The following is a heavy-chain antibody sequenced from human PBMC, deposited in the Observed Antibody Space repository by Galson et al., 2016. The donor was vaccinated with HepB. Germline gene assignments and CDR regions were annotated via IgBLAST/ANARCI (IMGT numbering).Heavy chain of an antibody. J-gene: IGHJ4*02. CDR2: IRSSSSTI. CDR3: ARDRVSGDFWSGYYTGIGMDV. Sequence: SLRLSCAASGFTFSSYWMTWVRQAPGKGLEWVSYIRSSSSTIYYADSVKGRLPISRDNAKNSLYLQMNSLRDEDTAVYYCARDRVSGDFWSGYYTGIGMDVWGQGTLVTVSS. D-gene: IGHD3-3*01. CDR1: GFTFSSYW. V-gene: IGHV3-48*02.